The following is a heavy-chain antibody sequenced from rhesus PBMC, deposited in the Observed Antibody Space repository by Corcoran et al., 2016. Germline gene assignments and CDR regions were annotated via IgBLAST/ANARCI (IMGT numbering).Heavy chain of an antibody. J-gene: IGHJ4*01. CDR3: ARVRGYSGSWGDY. V-gene: IGHV4-169*01. CDR2: VYGRWSGT. Sequence: QLQLQESGPGLVKPSETLSVTCAVSGGSISSSYWSWIRQAPGQGLELIGYVYGRWSGTNVNPSVEGRVTLSVHTAKNQLSLKRSSVTTADTAVYYCARVRGYSGSWGDYCGQGVLVTVSS. D-gene: IGHD6-25*01. CDR1: GGSISSSY.